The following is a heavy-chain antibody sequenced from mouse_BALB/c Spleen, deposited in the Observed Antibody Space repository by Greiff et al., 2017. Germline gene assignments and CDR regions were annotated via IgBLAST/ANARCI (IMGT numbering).Heavy chain of an antibody. J-gene: IGHJ4*01. CDR1: GYTFSSYW. Sequence: QVQLQQSGAELMMPGASVKISCKATGYTFSSYWIEWVKQRPGHGLEWIGEILPGSGSTNYNEKFKGKATFTADTSSNTAYMQLSSLTSEDSAVYYCARSAFSTVVDYYAMDYWGQGTSVTVSS. D-gene: IGHD1-1*01. CDR3: ARSAFSTVVDYYAMDY. V-gene: IGHV1-9*01. CDR2: ILPGSGST.